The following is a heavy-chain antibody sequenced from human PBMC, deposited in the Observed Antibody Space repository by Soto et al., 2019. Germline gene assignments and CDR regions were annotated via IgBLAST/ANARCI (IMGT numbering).Heavy chain of an antibody. CDR1: GFNFGAYA. CDR3: ATWHEREHAYDV. Sequence: EARLLESGGGLIQPGGSLRLSCEASGFNFGAYAMSWVRQAPGKGLEWVSGISGSSSGTYYTDSVKGRFTISRDNSKNTVYLQMNDLRPADTAVYYCATWHEREHAYDVWGQGTTVTVSS. J-gene: IGHJ3*01. CDR2: ISGSSSGT. V-gene: IGHV3-23*01. D-gene: IGHD1-1*01.